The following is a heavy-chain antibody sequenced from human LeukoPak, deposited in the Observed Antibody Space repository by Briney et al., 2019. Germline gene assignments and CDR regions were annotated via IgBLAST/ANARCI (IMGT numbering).Heavy chain of an antibody. CDR1: GFTFSSYA. CDR3: AKHYYGSGSYYDAFDI. Sequence: PVGSLRLSCAASGFTFSSYAMSWVREAPGKGRRWGSAISGSGGSTYYADSVKGRFTISRDNSKNTLYPQMNSLRAEDTAVYYCAKHYYGSGSYYDAFDIWGQGTMVTVSS. D-gene: IGHD3-10*01. CDR2: ISGSGGST. V-gene: IGHV3-23*01. J-gene: IGHJ3*02.